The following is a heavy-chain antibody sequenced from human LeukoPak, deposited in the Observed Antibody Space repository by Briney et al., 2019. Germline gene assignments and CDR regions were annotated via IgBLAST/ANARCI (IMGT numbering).Heavy chain of an antibody. Sequence: SETLSLTCTVSGGSISSSSYYWGWIRQPPGKGLEWIGSIYYSGSTYYNPSLKSRVTISVDTSKNQFSLKLSSVPAADTAVYYCARPAVSPYYFDYWGQGTLVTVSS. CDR3: ARPAVSPYYFDY. V-gene: IGHV4-39*01. D-gene: IGHD3-16*02. CDR1: GGSISSSSYY. J-gene: IGHJ4*02. CDR2: IYYSGST.